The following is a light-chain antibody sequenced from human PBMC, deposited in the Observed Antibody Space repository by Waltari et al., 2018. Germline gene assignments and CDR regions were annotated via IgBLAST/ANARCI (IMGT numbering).Light chain of an antibody. CDR2: GAS. J-gene: IGKJ2*01. CDR3: QQYYTAPYT. CDR1: QGISNS. Sequence: IQLTQSPSSLSASVGDRVTSTCRASQGISNSLAWYQQKPGKAPKLLLHGASSLESGVPSRFSGSGSGTDYTLTISSLQPEDCATYYCQQYYTAPYTFGQGTKLEIK. V-gene: IGKV1-NL1*01.